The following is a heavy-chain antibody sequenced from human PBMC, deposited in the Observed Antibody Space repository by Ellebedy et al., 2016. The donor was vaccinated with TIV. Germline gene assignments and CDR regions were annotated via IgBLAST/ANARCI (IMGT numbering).Heavy chain of an antibody. CDR2: ISGSGGST. CDR3: AKEPAYSGYDYYADY. V-gene: IGHV3-23*01. CDR1: GFTFSSYA. D-gene: IGHD5-12*01. Sequence: GGSLRLXXAASGFTFSSYAMSWVRQAPGKGLEWVSAISGSGGSTYYADSVKGRFTISRDNSKNTLYLQMNSLRAEDTAVYYCAKEPAYSGYDYYADYWGQGTLVTVSS. J-gene: IGHJ4*02.